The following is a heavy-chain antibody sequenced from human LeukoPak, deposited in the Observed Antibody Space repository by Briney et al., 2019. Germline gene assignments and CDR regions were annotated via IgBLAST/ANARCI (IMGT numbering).Heavy chain of an antibody. CDR2: IYYSGST. D-gene: IGHD1-26*01. J-gene: IGHJ4*02. CDR3: ARLDRSSGSLN. Sequence: SETLSLTCTVSGGSISSYYWSWIRQPPGKGLEWIGYIYYSGSTNYNPSLKSRVTISVDTSKNQFSLKLSSVTAADTAVYYCARLDRSSGSLNWGQGTLVTVSS. CDR1: GGSISSYY. V-gene: IGHV4-59*08.